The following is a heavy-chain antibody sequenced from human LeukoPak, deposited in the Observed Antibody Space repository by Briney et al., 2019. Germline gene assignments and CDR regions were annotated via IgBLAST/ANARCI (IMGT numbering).Heavy chain of an antibody. V-gene: IGHV4-39*07. D-gene: IGHD2-2*01. CDR1: GGSMSSHIYY. Sequence: PSETLSLTCTVSGGSMSSHIYYWGLIRQPPGKGLEWIGSISHGGTAYYKPSLKSRVTISVDTSNNQFSLKLSSVTAADTAVYYCAREGCSGTNCLYYFYYMDVWGKGTTVTVSS. J-gene: IGHJ6*03. CDR3: AREGCSGTNCLYYFYYMDV. CDR2: ISHGGTA.